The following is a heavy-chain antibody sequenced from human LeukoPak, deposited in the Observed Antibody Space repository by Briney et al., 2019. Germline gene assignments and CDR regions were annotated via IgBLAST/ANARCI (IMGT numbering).Heavy chain of an antibody. V-gene: IGHV3-23*01. CDR1: GFTFSTYG. Sequence: QPGGSLRLSCAASGFTFSTYGMNWVRQAPGKGLEWVSGIGSSGYNTYYADSVKGRFTISRDNSKNSLFLQLNSLRAEDTAIYYCAKAVAGSTWQYYFEYWGQGTLVTVSS. CDR2: IGSSGYNT. J-gene: IGHJ4*02. D-gene: IGHD6-19*01. CDR3: AKAVAGSTWQYYFEY.